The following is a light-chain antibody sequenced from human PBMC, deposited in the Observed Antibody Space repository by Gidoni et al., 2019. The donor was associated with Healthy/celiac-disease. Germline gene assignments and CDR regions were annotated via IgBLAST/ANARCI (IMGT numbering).Light chain of an antibody. Sequence: QSSLAQPAPVSGSPGQSITISCTGTSSDVGGYNYVSWYQQHPGKAPKLMLYEVSNRPSGVPDRFSGSKSGNTASLTISGLQAEDEADYYCSSYTSSSTWVFGGGTKLTVL. V-gene: IGLV2-14*01. J-gene: IGLJ3*02. CDR3: SSYTSSSTWV. CDR2: EVS. CDR1: SSDVGGYNY.